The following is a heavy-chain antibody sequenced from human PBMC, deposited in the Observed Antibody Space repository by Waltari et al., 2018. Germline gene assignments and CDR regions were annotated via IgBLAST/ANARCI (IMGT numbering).Heavy chain of an antibody. J-gene: IGHJ5*02. CDR2: SIPIFGTA. D-gene: IGHD3-10*01. V-gene: IGHV1-69*15. CDR3: AREMTDTMVRGVIIGPHWFDP. CDR1: GGTFSSYA. Sequence: QVQLVQSGAEVKKPGSSVKVSCKASGGTFSSYAISWVRQDPGQGPAWMGRSIPIFGTANYTKKFKGRGTIPADESTSTAYMELSSLRSEDTAVYYCAREMTDTMVRGVIIGPHWFDPWGQGTLVTVSS.